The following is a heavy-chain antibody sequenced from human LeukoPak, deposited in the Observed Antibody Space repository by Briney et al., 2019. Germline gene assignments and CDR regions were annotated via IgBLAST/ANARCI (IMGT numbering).Heavy chain of an antibody. CDR3: AKDLFGLRYFDWTDNDAFDI. CDR1: GFTFSSYA. CDR2: ISGSGGST. J-gene: IGHJ3*02. V-gene: IGHV3-23*01. Sequence: GGSLRLSCAVSGFTFSSYAMSWVRQAPGKGLEWVSAISGSGGSTYYADSVKGRFTISRDNSKNTLYLQMNSLRAEGTAVYYCAKDLFGLRYFDWTDNDAFDIWGQGTMVTVSS. D-gene: IGHD3-9*01.